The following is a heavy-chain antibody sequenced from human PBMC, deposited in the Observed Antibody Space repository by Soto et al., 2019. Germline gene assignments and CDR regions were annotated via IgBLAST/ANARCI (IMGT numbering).Heavy chain of an antibody. CDR3: ARDFYYDILTGPSTGYYGMDA. Sequence: GGSLRLSCAASGFTFSSYGMHWVRQAPGKGLEWVAVIWYDGSNKYYADSVKGRFTISRDNSKNTLYLQMNSLRAEDTAVYYCARDFYYDILTGPSTGYYGMDAWGQGTTVTVSS. D-gene: IGHD3-9*01. J-gene: IGHJ6*02. CDR1: GFTFSSYG. V-gene: IGHV3-33*01. CDR2: IWYDGSNK.